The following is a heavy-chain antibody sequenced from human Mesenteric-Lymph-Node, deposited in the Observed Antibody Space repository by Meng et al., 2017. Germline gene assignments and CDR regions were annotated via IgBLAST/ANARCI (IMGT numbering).Heavy chain of an antibody. V-gene: IGHV4-4*02. Sequence: QGQRQESGPGLVKPSGTLSLTCDVSGGSIRNDQGWSWVRQAPGKGLEWIGEIYHSGRTNYNPSVKSRVSMSVDKSQNHFSLRLSSVTAADTAVYYCTTLYGDSISWGQGTLVTVSS. CDR1: GGSIRNDQG. D-gene: IGHD4-17*01. J-gene: IGHJ4*02. CDR3: TTLYGDSIS. CDR2: IYHSGRT.